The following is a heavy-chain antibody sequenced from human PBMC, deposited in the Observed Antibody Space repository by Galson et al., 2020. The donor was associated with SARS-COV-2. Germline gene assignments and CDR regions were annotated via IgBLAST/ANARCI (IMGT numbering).Heavy chain of an antibody. CDR1: AFTVTSNY. J-gene: IGHJ6*02. Sequence: GGSLRLSCAASAFTVTSNYMSWVRPAPGTGLECVSLLYSGGSTYYADSVKGPFTISRDTSKNTPSLQMHSLRAEDTAVYYCAREWGRKGSGSYFAEYYYYGMDVWGQGTTVTVSS. CDR2: LYSGGST. V-gene: IGHV3-53*01. CDR3: AREWGRKGSGSYFAEYYYYGMDV. D-gene: IGHD3-10*01.